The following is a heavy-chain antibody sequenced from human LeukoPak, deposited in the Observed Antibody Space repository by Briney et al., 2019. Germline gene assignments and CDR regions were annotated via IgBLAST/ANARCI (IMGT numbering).Heavy chain of an antibody. D-gene: IGHD3-22*01. CDR2: IWYDGSNK. V-gene: IGHV3-33*01. CDR3: AREQYYYDSSGPFDY. CDR1: GFTFSSYG. J-gene: IGHJ4*02. Sequence: GGSLRLSCAASGFTFSSYGMHWVRQAPGKGLEWVAVIWYDGSNKYYADSVKGRFTISRDNSKNTLYLQMNSLRAEDTAVYYCAREQYYYDSSGPFDYWGQGTLVTVSS.